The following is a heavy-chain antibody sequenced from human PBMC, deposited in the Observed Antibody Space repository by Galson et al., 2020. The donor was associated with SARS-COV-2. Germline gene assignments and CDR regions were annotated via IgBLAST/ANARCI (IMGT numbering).Heavy chain of an antibody. D-gene: IGHD5-18*01. J-gene: IGHJ4*02. CDR2: IDWDDDK. CDR1: GFSLSTSGVS. V-gene: IGHV2-70*20. Sequence: SGPTLVKPTQTLTLTCTISGFSLSTSGVSVSWVRQPPGRALEWLALIDWDDDKYYSTSLKTRLTISKDTSNNQVVLTMTNIDPVDTATYYCARSRNGYSHFDYWGQGTLVTVFS. CDR3: ARSRNGYSHFDY.